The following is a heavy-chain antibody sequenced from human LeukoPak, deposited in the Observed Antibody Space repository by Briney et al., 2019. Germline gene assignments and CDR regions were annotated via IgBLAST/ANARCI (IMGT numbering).Heavy chain of an antibody. CDR3: ARVVSGSDKDLRVVVSYYFDY. Sequence: PSETLSLTCTVSGYSISSGYYWGWIRQPPGKGLEWIGSIYHSGSTYYNPSLKSRVSISVDTSKNQFSLKLSSVTAADTAVYYCARVVSGSDKDLRVVVSYYFDYWGQGTLVTVSS. J-gene: IGHJ4*02. CDR2: IYHSGST. V-gene: IGHV4-38-2*02. CDR1: GYSISSGYY. D-gene: IGHD2-2*01.